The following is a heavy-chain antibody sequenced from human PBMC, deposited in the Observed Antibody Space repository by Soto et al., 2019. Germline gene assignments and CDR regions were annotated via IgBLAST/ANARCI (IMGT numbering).Heavy chain of an antibody. CDR3: ARAGYCSSTSCYGEDAFDI. D-gene: IGHD2-2*01. CDR2: IYPGDSDT. CDR1: GYSFTSYW. Sequence: GESLKISCKGSGYSFTSYWIGWVRQMPGKGLEWMGIIYPGDSDTRYSPSFQGQVTISADKSISTVYLQWSSLKASDTAMYYCARAGYCSSTSCYGEDAFDIWGQGTMVTVSS. J-gene: IGHJ3*02. V-gene: IGHV5-51*01.